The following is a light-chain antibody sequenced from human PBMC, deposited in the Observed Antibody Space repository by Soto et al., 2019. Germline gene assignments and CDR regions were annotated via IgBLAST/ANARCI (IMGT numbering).Light chain of an antibody. V-gene: IGLV2-14*01. CDR1: SIDIAPYNY. Sequence: QSGLTQPAAVSFSPGHSLTISCTGTSIDIAPYNYVSWYQQHPGKAPKLIIYEVSYRPSGISNRFSGSKSGNTASLTISGLQAEDEADYYCSSYTSSTNYVFGTGTKVTVL. CDR3: SSYTSSTNYV. J-gene: IGLJ1*01. CDR2: EVS.